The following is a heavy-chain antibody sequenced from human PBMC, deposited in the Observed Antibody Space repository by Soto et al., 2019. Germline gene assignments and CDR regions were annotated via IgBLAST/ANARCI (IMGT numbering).Heavy chain of an antibody. J-gene: IGHJ4*02. V-gene: IGHV4-34*01. Sequence: SETLSLTCAVYGGSFSGYYWNWIRQSPGKGLEWIGEINHSGGTNYNPSLKSRVTISVDTPENQFSLKLRSVTAADTAVYYCARDRPGPSGYYLGYWGQGTLVTVSS. CDR2: INHSGGT. D-gene: IGHD3-22*01. CDR1: GGSFSGYY. CDR3: ARDRPGPSGYYLGY.